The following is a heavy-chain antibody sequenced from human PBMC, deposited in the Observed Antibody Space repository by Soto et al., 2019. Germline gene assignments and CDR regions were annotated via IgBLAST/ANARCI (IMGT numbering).Heavy chain of an antibody. Sequence: GGSLRLSCADSVFTFSSYGMHLVRQSPGKGLEWVALISYDGRYTYYADSVKGRFTISRDNSKNTLYLQMNSLRAEDTAVYYCAKEAIVVVPVAIRSYGMDVWGQGTTVTVSS. J-gene: IGHJ6*02. V-gene: IGHV3-30*18. D-gene: IGHD2-2*02. CDR1: VFTFSSYG. CDR2: ISYDGRYT. CDR3: AKEAIVVVPVAIRSYGMDV.